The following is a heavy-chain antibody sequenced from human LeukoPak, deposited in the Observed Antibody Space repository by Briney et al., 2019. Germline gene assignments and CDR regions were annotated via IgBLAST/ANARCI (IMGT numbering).Heavy chain of an antibody. D-gene: IGHD3-16*01. CDR3: AKTGTGSYSSWFDP. V-gene: IGHV3-30*02. CDR1: GFTFSSYG. J-gene: IGHJ5*02. CDR2: IRYDGSNK. Sequence: GGSLRLSCAASGFTFSSYGMHWVRQAPGKGLEWVAFIRYDGSNKYYADSVKGRFTISRDNSKNTLYLQMNSLRAEDTAVYYCAKTGTGSYSSWFDPWGQGTLVTVSS.